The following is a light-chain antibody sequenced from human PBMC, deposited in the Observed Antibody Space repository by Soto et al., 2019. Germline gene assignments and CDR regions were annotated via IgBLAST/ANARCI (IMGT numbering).Light chain of an antibody. J-gene: IGKJ4*01. CDR1: QSVSSNH. CDR2: GAS. V-gene: IGKV3-20*01. Sequence: EIVMTQSPATLSVSPGERATLSCRASQSVSSNHLAWYQQKPGQAPRLLIYGASTRASSIPDRFSGSGSGTDFTLTISRLEPEDLAVYYCQRYGSSPLTFGGGTKVDIK. CDR3: QRYGSSPLT.